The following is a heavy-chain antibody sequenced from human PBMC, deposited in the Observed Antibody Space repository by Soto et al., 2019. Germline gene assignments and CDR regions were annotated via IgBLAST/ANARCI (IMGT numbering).Heavy chain of an antibody. D-gene: IGHD4-17*01. CDR2: IYYSGST. V-gene: IGHV4-59*01. Sequence: PSETLSLTCTVSGGSISIYYLSWIRQPPGKGLEWIGYIYYSGSTNYNPSLKSRVTISVDTSKNQFSLKLSSVTAADTAVYYCAREWNDYGDYNWFDPWGQGTLVTVSS. J-gene: IGHJ5*02. CDR1: GGSISIYY. CDR3: AREWNDYGDYNWFDP.